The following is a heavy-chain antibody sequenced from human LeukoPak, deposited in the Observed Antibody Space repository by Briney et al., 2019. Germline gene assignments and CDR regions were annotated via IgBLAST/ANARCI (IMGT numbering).Heavy chain of an antibody. J-gene: IGHJ4*02. CDR3: ARMTTYYYDSSGYLAY. CDR1: GGSFSGYY. V-gene: IGHV4-34*01. Sequence: SETLSLTCAVSGGSFSGYYWSWIRQPPGKGLEWIGEINHSGSTNYNPSLKSRVTISVDTSKNQFSLKLSSVTAADTAVYYCARMTTYYYDSSGYLAYWGQGTLVTVSS. CDR2: INHSGST. D-gene: IGHD3-22*01.